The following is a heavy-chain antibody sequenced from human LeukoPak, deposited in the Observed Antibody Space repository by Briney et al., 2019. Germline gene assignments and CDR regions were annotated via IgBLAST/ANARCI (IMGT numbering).Heavy chain of an antibody. Sequence: GGSLRLSCAASGFSFSDFYMSWIRQAPGIGLEWISYIGTRSNPIYYADSVKGRFTISRDDAKNSLYLQMNSLRDEDTAVYFCAREARGSGRDFDYWGQGILVTVSS. J-gene: IGHJ4*02. CDR1: GFSFSDFY. V-gene: IGHV3-11*01. CDR2: IGTRSNPI. D-gene: IGHD1-26*01. CDR3: AREARGSGRDFDY.